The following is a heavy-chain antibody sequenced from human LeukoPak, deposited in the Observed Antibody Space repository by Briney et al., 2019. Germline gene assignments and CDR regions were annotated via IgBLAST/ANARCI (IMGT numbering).Heavy chain of an antibody. D-gene: IGHD6-6*01. CDR3: ARDSAYSSSPKFDY. CDR2: IKQDGSEK. Sequence: GGSLRLSCAASGFTFSSYWMSWVRQAPGKGLEWVANIKQDGSEKYYVDSVEGRFTISRDNAKNSLYLQMNSLRAEDTAVYYCARDSAYSSSPKFDYWGQGTLVTVSS. J-gene: IGHJ4*02. CDR1: GFTFSSYW. V-gene: IGHV3-7*01.